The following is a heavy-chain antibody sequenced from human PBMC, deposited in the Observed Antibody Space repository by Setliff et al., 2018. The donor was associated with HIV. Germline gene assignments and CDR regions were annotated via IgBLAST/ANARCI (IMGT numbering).Heavy chain of an antibody. J-gene: IGHJ6*03. D-gene: IGHD3-10*01. CDR3: ARRLSSSYYYYMDV. CDR1: GGSISGYY. V-gene: IGHV4-59*08. CDR2: IYYTGST. Sequence: SETLSLTCTVSGGSISGYYWSWIRQPPGKGLEWIGDIYYTGSTTYSPSLKSRLTILADTSKNQFSLTLNSVIAADTAVYYCARRLSSSYYYYMDVWGKGTTVTVSS.